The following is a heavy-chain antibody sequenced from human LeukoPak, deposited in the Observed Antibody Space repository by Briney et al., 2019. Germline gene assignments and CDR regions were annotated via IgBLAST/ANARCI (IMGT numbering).Heavy chain of an antibody. CDR3: ARDGVGYDDAFDI. J-gene: IGHJ3*02. CDR1: GFTFSSYS. D-gene: IGHD2-2*01. V-gene: IGHV3-21*01. CDR2: ISSSSSYI. Sequence: PGGSLRLSCAASGFTFSSYSMNWVRQAPGKGLEWVSSISSSSSYIYYADSVKGRFTISRDNAKNSLYLQMNSLRAEDTAVYYCARDGVGYDDAFDIWGQGTMVTVSS.